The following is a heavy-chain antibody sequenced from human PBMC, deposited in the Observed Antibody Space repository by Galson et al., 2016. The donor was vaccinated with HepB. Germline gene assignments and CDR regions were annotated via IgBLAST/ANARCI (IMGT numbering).Heavy chain of an antibody. CDR1: GDSVSSDNYY. CDR2: IYYSGST. Sequence: SETLSLTCTVSGDSVSSDNYYWSWIRQPPGKGLEWIGYIYYSGSTNYNPSLKSRVTISVDTSKNQFSLKLSSVTAADTAVYYCARALSTGPYEYFAYWGQGTLVTVSS. J-gene: IGHJ4*02. CDR3: ARALSTGPYEYFAY. D-gene: IGHD3-9*01. V-gene: IGHV4-61*01.